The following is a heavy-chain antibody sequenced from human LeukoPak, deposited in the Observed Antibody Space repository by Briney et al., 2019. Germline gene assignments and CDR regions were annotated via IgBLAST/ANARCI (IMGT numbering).Heavy chain of an antibody. V-gene: IGHV1-18*01. CDR3: ARDSVPAALGGSDY. D-gene: IGHD2-2*01. CDR1: GYTFTSYG. CDR2: ISVYNGNT. J-gene: IGHJ4*02. Sequence: ASMKVSCKASGYTFTSYGISWVRQAPGQGLEWMGWISVYNGNTNYAQKLQGRVTITTETSTSTTYMELRSLRSDDTAAYYCARDSVPAALGGSDYWGQGTLVTVSS.